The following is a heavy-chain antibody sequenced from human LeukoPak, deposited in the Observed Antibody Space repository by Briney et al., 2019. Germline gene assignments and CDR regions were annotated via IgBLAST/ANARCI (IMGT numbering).Heavy chain of an antibody. CDR2: ISSSSSTI. J-gene: IGHJ6*02. D-gene: IGHD3-9*01. Sequence: PGGSLRLSCAASGFTFSSYSMNWVRQAPGKGLEWVSYISSSSSTIYYADSVKGRFTISRENAKNSLYLQMNSLRAGDTAVYYCARALTGYLALDYYYYGMDVWGQGTTVTVSS. V-gene: IGHV3-48*01. CDR1: GFTFSSYS. CDR3: ARALTGYLALDYYYYGMDV.